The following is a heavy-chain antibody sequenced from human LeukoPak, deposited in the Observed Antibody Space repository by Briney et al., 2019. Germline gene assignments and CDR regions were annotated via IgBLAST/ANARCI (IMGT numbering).Heavy chain of an antibody. Sequence: GGSLRLSCAASGFTFSSYSMNWVRQAPGKGLEWVSYISSSSSTTYYADSVRGRFTISRDNSKNTLYLQMNSLRAEDTAVYYCAKDFGWPFDYWGQGTLVTVSS. D-gene: IGHD6-19*01. CDR3: AKDFGWPFDY. CDR2: ISSSSSTT. V-gene: IGHV3-48*01. CDR1: GFTFSSYS. J-gene: IGHJ4*02.